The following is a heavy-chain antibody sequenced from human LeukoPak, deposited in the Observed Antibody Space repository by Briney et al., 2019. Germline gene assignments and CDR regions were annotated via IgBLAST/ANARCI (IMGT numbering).Heavy chain of an antibody. CDR3: ARDPYDFWSGYYSHYGMDV. V-gene: IGHV4-31*03. CDR2: IYYSGST. D-gene: IGHD3-3*01. Sequence: SQTLSLTCTVSGGPISSGGYYWSWIRQHPGKGLEWIGYIYYSGSTYYNPSLKSRVTISVDTSKNQFSLKLSSVTAADTAVYYCARDPYDFWSGYYSHYGMDVWGQGTTVTVSS. CDR1: GGPISSGGYY. J-gene: IGHJ6*02.